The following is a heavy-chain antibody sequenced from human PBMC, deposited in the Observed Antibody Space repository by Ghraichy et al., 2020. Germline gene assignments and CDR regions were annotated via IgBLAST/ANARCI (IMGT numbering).Heavy chain of an antibody. CDR3: ARSRSGGATTLDY. CDR1: GFTFSSYG. CDR2: IWYDGSNK. V-gene: IGHV3-33*01. J-gene: IGHJ4*02. Sequence: GGSLRLSCAASGFTFSSYGMHWVRQAPGKGLEWVAVIWYDGSNKYYADSVKGRFTISRDNSKNTLYLQMNSLRAEDTAVYYCARSRSGGATTLDYWGQGTLVTVSS. D-gene: IGHD1-26*01.